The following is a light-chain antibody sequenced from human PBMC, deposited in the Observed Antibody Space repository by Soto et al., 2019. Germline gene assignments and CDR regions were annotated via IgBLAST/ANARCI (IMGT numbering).Light chain of an antibody. Sequence: QSALTQPPSASGSPGQSVTISCTGSSSDVGGYNYVSWYQQHPGNAPKLMIYEVTKRPSGVPDRFSGSKSGNTAALTVSGLQAEDEADYYCSSYAGSDNLRVGGGTKLTV. V-gene: IGLV2-8*01. J-gene: IGLJ2*01. CDR3: SSYAGSDNLR. CDR2: EVT. CDR1: SSDVGGYNY.